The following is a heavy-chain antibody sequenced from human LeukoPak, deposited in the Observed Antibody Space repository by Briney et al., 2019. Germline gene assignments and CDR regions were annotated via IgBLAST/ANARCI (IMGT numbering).Heavy chain of an antibody. Sequence: TGGPLRLSCAASGFTFSSYAMHWVRQAPGKGLEWVAVISYDGSNKYYADSVKGRFTISRDNSKNTLYLQMNSLRAEDTAVYYCARDMKDIAVAGTGAYYYYGMDVWGQGTTVTVSS. CDR1: GFTFSSYA. CDR2: ISYDGSNK. CDR3: ARDMKDIAVAGTGAYYYYGMDV. J-gene: IGHJ6*02. V-gene: IGHV3-30-3*01. D-gene: IGHD6-19*01.